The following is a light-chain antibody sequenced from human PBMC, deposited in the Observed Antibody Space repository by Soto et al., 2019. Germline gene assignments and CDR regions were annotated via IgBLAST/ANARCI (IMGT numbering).Light chain of an antibody. V-gene: IGLV2-14*03. CDR2: DVN. J-gene: IGLJ1*01. CDR1: SSDVGAYEH. Sequence: QSALTQPASVSYSPGQPVTISCTGASSDVGAYEHVSWYQQHPGRAPKLILYDVNNRPSGVSNHFSGSKSGNTASLVISGLQANDEADYYCSSYSTTNILVFGYGTKVTVL. CDR3: SSYSTTNILV.